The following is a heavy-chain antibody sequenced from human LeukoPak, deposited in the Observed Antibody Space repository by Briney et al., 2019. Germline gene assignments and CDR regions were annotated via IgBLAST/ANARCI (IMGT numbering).Heavy chain of an antibody. D-gene: IGHD3-3*01. CDR2: IYYGGYT. Sequence: PSETLSLTCTVSGDSISSNNYYWGWLRQPPGKGLEWIGSIYYGGYTYYNPSLKSRVTISVDTSKNQFSLKLSSVTAADTAMYYCQSRYLEWLLDYWGQGTLVTVSS. V-gene: IGHV4-39*01. CDR1: GDSISSNNYY. CDR3: QSRYLEWLLDY. J-gene: IGHJ4*02.